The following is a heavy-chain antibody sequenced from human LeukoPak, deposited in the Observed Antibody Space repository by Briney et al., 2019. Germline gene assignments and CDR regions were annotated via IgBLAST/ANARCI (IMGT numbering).Heavy chain of an antibody. D-gene: IGHD2-21*02. J-gene: IGHJ4*02. CDR1: GFTFSSYA. V-gene: IGHV3-30*14. Sequence: GGSLRLSCAASGFTFSSYAMHWVRQAPGKGLEWVAVISYDGSNKYYADSVKGRFTISRDNSKNTLSLQMNSLRAEDTAVYYCARGNCGGDCLFDYWGQGTLVTVSS. CDR2: ISYDGSNK. CDR3: ARGNCGGDCLFDY.